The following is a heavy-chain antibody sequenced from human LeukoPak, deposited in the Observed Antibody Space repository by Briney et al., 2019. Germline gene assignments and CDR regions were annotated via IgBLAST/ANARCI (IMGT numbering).Heavy chain of an antibody. J-gene: IGHJ4*02. D-gene: IGHD3-22*01. V-gene: IGHV1-18*01. CDR2: ISAYNGNT. CDR1: GYTFTSHG. CDR3: ARTSPDYYDSSGYFY. Sequence: ASVKVSCKASGYTFTSHGISWVRQAPGQGLEWMGWISAYNGNTNYAQKLQGRVTMTTDTSTSTAYMELRSLRSDDTAVYYCARTSPDYYDSSGYFYWGQGTLVTVSS.